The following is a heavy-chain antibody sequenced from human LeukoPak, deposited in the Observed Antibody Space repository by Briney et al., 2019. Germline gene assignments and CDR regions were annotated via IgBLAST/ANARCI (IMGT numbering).Heavy chain of an antibody. J-gene: IGHJ3*02. Sequence: ASVKVSCKASGGTFSKYTISWVRQSPGQGLEWMGWISAYNGNTNYAQKLQGRVTMTTDTSTSTAYMELRSLRSDDTAVYYCARNGRIFYMAVAGTADHAFDIWGQGTMVTVSS. CDR1: GGTFSKYT. D-gene: IGHD6-19*01. CDR2: ISAYNGNT. V-gene: IGHV1-18*01. CDR3: ARNGRIFYMAVAGTADHAFDI.